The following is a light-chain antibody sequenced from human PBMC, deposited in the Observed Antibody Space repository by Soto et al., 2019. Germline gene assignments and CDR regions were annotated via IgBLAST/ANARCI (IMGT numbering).Light chain of an antibody. CDR3: QVWDSSNDHVI. CDR1: NIGSKG. CDR2: YNT. V-gene: IGLV3-21*04. Sequence: SYELTQPPTVSVAPGKTARITCGGNNIGSKGVHWYQQKPGQAPVLVIYYNTDRPSGIPERFSGYNSGNTATLTISRVEAGDEADYYCQVWDSSNDHVIFGGGTKLTVL. J-gene: IGLJ2*01.